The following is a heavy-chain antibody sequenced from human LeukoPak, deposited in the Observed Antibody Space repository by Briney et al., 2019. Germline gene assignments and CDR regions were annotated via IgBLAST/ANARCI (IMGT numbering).Heavy chain of an antibody. CDR3: ANFDIVVPLNMGVPFDI. D-gene: IGHD2-2*01. CDR1: GFTFSRYS. V-gene: IGHV3-48*02. Sequence: GGSLRLSCAASGFTFSRYSMNWVRQAPGKGLEWVSYISSRSSTIYYAEPVKGRFTISRDNAKNSLYLQKNSLRDEDTAVYYCANFDIVVPLNMGVPFDIWGQGTMVTVSS. CDR2: ISSRSSTI. J-gene: IGHJ3*02.